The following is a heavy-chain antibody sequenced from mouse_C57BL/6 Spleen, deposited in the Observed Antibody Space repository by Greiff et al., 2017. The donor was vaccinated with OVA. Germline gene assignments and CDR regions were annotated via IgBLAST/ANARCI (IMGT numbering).Heavy chain of an antibody. CDR2: ISYDGSN. D-gene: IGHD2-4*01. CDR1: GYSITSGYY. Sequence: EVKLQESGPGLVKPSQSLSLTCSVTGYSITSGYYWNWIRQFPGNKLEWMGYISYDGSNNYNPSLKNRISITRDTSKNQFFLKLNSVTTEDTATYYCARGRIYYDYDDAMDYWGQGTSVTVSS. CDR3: ARGRIYYDYDDAMDY. V-gene: IGHV3-6*01. J-gene: IGHJ4*01.